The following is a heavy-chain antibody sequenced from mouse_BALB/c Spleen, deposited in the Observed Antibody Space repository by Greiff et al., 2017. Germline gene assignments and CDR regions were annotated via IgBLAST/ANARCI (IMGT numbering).Heavy chain of an antibody. J-gene: IGHJ1*01. V-gene: IGHV5-17*02. CDR3: ARDGKRGYFDV. Sequence: DVMLVESGGGLVQPGGSRKLSCAASGFTFSSFGMHWVRQAPEKGLEWVAYISSGSSTIYYADTVKGRFTISRDNPKNTLFLQMTSLRSEDTAMYYCARDGKRGYFDVWGAGTTVTVSS. CDR2: ISSGSSTI. D-gene: IGHD2-1*01. CDR1: GFTFSSFG.